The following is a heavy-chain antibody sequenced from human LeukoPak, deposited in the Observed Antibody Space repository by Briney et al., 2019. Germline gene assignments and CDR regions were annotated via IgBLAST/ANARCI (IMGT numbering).Heavy chain of an antibody. CDR3: ARGRDYYDSYDAFDI. J-gene: IGHJ3*02. CDR1: GFTFSSYS. V-gene: IGHV3-21*01. Sequence: GGSLRLSCAASGFTFSSYSVNWVRQAPGKGLEWVSSISSSSSYIYYADSVKGRFTISRDNAKNSLYLQMNSLRAEDTAVYYCARGRDYYDSYDAFDIWGQGTVVTVSS. CDR2: ISSSSSYI. D-gene: IGHD3-22*01.